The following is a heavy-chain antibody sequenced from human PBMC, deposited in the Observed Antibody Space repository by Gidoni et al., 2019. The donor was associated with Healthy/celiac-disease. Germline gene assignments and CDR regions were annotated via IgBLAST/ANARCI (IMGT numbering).Heavy chain of an antibody. J-gene: IGHJ3*02. CDR3: TTDVGAADAFDI. V-gene: IGHV3-15*01. Sequence: VQLVESVRGLVKHGGSLRLSCADSGFTFSNAGMSWVRQAPGKGLEWVGRIKSKTDGGTTHYAAPVKGRFTISRDDSKNTLYLQMNSLKTEYPAVYYCTTDVGAADAFDIWGQGTMVTVSS. CDR1: GFTFSNAG. CDR2: IKSKTDGGTT. D-gene: IGHD1-26*01.